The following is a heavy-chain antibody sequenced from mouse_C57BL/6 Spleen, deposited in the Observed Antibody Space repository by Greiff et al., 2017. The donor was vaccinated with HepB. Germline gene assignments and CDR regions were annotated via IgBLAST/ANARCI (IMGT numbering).Heavy chain of an antibody. J-gene: IGHJ2*01. CDR3: ARGSPYYFDY. Sequence: VQLKESGGGLVKPGGSLKLSCAASGFTFSDYGMHWVRQAPEKGLEWVAYISSGSSTIYYADTVKGRFTISRDNAKNTLFLQMTSLRSEDTAMYYCARGSPYYFDYWGQGTTLTVSS. D-gene: IGHD1-1*02. CDR2: ISSGSSTI. CDR1: GFTFSDYG. V-gene: IGHV5-17*01.